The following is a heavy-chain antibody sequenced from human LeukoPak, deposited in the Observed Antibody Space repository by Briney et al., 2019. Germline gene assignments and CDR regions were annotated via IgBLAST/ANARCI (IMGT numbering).Heavy chain of an antibody. Sequence: SETLSLTCAVYGGSFSGYYWSLIRQPPGKGLEWIGEINHSGSTNYNPSLKSRVTISVDTSKNQFSLKLSSVTAADTAVYYCARNYGSGSHFDYWGQGTLVTVSS. CDR3: ARNYGSGSHFDY. J-gene: IGHJ4*02. CDR2: INHSGST. V-gene: IGHV4-34*01. D-gene: IGHD3-10*01. CDR1: GGSFSGYY.